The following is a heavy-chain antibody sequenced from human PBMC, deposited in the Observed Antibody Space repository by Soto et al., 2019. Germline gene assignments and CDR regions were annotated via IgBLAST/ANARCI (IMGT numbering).Heavy chain of an antibody. CDR2: INPKSGGT. CDR1: GYTFTVYY. D-gene: IGHD1-26*01. J-gene: IGHJ4*02. Sequence: QVQLVQSGAEVKKPGASVNVSCKASGYTFTVYYMHWVRQAPGQGLEWMGWINPKSGGTMYPQKFQGRVTRTWDTSISTAYMALTRRRSDDTAVYYCARDLAKGGGSAGFDYWGQGTLVTVSS. V-gene: IGHV1-2*02. CDR3: ARDLAKGGGSAGFDY.